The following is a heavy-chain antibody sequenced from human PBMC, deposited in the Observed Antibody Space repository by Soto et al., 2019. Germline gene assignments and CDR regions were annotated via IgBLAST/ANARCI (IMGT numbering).Heavy chain of an antibody. CDR3: ARDTSSSSWYGGYYYSGMDV. CDR1: GYTFTSYY. V-gene: IGHV1-46*01. CDR2: INPSGGST. J-gene: IGHJ6*02. Sequence: EASVKVSCKASGYTFTSYYMHRVRQAPGQGLEWMGIINPSGGSTSYAQKFQGRVTMTRDTSTSTVYMELSSLRSEDTAVYYCARDTSSSSWYGGYYYSGMDVLGQGTTVTVSS. D-gene: IGHD6-13*01.